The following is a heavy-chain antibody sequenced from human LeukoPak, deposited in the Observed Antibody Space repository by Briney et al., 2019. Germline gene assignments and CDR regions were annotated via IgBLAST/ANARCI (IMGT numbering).Heavy chain of an antibody. Sequence: GGSLRLSCAASGLTFRNAWMSWVRQASGKGLEWVGRIKSKTDGGTVDYAPPVKGRFTISRDDSRNTLSLEMNFLKIEDTAVYYCTTDPGDYEIYWGQGTLVTVSS. V-gene: IGHV3-15*01. CDR3: TTDPGDYEIY. J-gene: IGHJ4*02. CDR2: IKSKTDGGTV. CDR1: GLTFRNAW. D-gene: IGHD4-17*01.